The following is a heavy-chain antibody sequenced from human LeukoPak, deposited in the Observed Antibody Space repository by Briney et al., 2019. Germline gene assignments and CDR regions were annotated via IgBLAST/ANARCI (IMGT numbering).Heavy chain of an antibody. Sequence: HPGRSLRLSCAVSGFTSDGYTMMWVRQTPGKDLEWVSGISWRSGIIGYADSVKGRFTISRDNVKNSLYLQMNSLRAEDTALYRCVRGGSSNFYGWDYFGQGTLVTVSS. V-gene: IGHV3-9*02. D-gene: IGHD6-13*01. CDR2: ISWRSGII. J-gene: IGHJ4*02. CDR1: GFTSDGYT. CDR3: VRGGSSNFYGWDY.